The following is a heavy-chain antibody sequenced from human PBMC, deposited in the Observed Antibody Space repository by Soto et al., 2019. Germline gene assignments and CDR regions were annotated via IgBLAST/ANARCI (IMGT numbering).Heavy chain of an antibody. Sequence: QVQLQESGPGLVKPSQTLSLTCTVSGGSISSGGYYWSWIRQHPGKGLEWIGYIYYSGSTYYNPSLKSRVPISVDTSKNQFSLKLSSVTAADTAVYYCARDRGSGMVRGAEDYYYYGMDVWGQGTTVTVSS. D-gene: IGHD3-10*01. V-gene: IGHV4-31*03. CDR1: GGSISSGGYY. CDR2: IYYSGST. CDR3: ARDRGSGMVRGAEDYYYYGMDV. J-gene: IGHJ6*02.